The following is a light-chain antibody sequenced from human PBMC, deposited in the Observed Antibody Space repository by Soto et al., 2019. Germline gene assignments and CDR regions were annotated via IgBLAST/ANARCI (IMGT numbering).Light chain of an antibody. Sequence: QSALTQPASVSGSPGQSITLSCTGTRSDVGVYNYVSWYQQHPGKVPKLMIYDVSNRPSGVSNRFSGSKSGNTASLTISGLQAEDEADYYCSSYTSSSTPYVFGTGTKVTVL. CDR3: SSYTSSSTPYV. CDR2: DVS. CDR1: RSDVGVYNY. J-gene: IGLJ1*01. V-gene: IGLV2-14*01.